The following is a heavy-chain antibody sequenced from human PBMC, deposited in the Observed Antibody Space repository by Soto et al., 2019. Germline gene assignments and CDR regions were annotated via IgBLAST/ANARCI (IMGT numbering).Heavy chain of an antibody. CDR2: IYPGDSDT. J-gene: IGHJ6*02. D-gene: IGHD1-20*01. CDR3: ARHEFTADYNNYYYGMDV. Sequence: GESLKISCKGSGYSFTSYWIGWVRQMPGKGLEWMGIIYPGDSDTRYSPSLQGQVTISADKSISTAYLQWSSLKASDTAMYYCARHEFTADYNNYYYGMDVWGQGTTVTVSS. CDR1: GYSFTSYW. V-gene: IGHV5-51*01.